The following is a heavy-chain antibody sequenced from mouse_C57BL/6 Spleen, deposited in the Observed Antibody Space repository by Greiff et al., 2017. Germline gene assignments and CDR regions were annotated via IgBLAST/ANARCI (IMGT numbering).Heavy chain of an antibody. D-gene: IGHD2-1*01. CDR3: ARGDGNYDWYFDV. Sequence: VQLKESGAELVRPGSSVKMSCKTSGYTFTSYGINWVKQRPGQGLEWIGYIYIGNGYTEYNEKFKGKATLTSDTSSSTAYMQLSSLTSEDSAIYFCARGDGNYDWYFDVWGTGTTVTVSS. CDR2: IYIGNGYT. V-gene: IGHV1-58*01. CDR1: GYTFTSYG. J-gene: IGHJ1*03.